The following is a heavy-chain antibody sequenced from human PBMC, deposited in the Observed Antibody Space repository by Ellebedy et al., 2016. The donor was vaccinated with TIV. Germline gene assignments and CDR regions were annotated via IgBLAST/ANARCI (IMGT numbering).Heavy chain of an antibody. CDR3: AREGGICSGGSCYSGLDY. CDR1: GFTVSSNY. CDR2: IYSGGST. J-gene: IGHJ4*02. V-gene: IGHV3-66*01. D-gene: IGHD2-15*01. Sequence: GGSLRLXXAASGFTVSSNYMSWVRQAPGKGLEWVSVIYSGGSTYYADSVKGRFTISRDNSKNTLYLQMNSLRAEDTAVYYCAREGGICSGGSCYSGLDYWGQGTLVTVSS.